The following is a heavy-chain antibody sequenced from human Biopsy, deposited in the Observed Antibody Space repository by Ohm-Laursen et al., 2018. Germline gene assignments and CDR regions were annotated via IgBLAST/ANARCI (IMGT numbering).Heavy chain of an antibody. D-gene: IGHD3-22*01. V-gene: IGHV1-2*02. CDR3: TRGGYYYDSLAYYYWFDP. J-gene: IGHJ5*02. CDR2: INAKTGDT. CDR1: GYTFTGYH. Sequence: SVKVSCKASGYTFTGYHVHWVRQAPGQGLKWMGWINAKTGDTNYAQKFQGRVTMTRDTPISTAYVDLSSLRSDDTAVYYCTRGGYYYDSLAYYYWFDPWGQGTLVTVSS.